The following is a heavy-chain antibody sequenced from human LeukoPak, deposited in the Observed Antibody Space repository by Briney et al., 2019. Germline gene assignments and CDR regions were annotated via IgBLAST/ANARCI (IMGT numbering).Heavy chain of an antibody. CDR3: ARDLGGLLWFGDLRAGYAFDI. CDR1: GYTFTGYY. Sequence: GASVKVSCKASGYTFTGYYMHWVRQAPGQGLEWMGWINPNSGGTNYAQKFQGWVTMTRDTSISTAYMELSRLRSDDTAVYYCARDLGGLLWFGDLRAGYAFDIWGQGTMVTVSS. CDR2: INPNSGGT. V-gene: IGHV1-2*04. D-gene: IGHD3-10*01. J-gene: IGHJ3*02.